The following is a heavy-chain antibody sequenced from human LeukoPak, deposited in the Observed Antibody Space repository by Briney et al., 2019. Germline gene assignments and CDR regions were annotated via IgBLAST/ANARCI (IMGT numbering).Heavy chain of an antibody. Sequence: GGSLRLSCAASGFTFSDYYMGWIRQAPGKGLKWISYITDSGSSVYYTDSVKGRFTISRDNAKNSLYLRINSLRDEDTAVYYCARAGMDSRGYYQGFDVWGQGTLVTVSS. D-gene: IGHD3-22*01. V-gene: IGHV3-11*04. CDR3: ARAGMDSRGYYQGFDV. CDR1: GFTFSDYY. CDR2: ITDSGSSV. J-gene: IGHJ4*02.